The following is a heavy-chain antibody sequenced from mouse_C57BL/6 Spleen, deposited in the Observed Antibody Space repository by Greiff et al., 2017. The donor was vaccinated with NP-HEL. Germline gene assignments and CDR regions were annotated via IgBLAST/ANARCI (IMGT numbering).Heavy chain of an antibody. CDR1: GFTFSDYG. CDR2: ISSGSSTI. V-gene: IGHV5-17*01. Sequence: DVHLVESGGGLVKPGGSLKLSCAASGFTFSDYGMHWVRQAPEKGLEWVAYISSGSSTIYYADTVKGRFTISRDNAKNTLFLQMTSLRSEDTAMYYCASMITAAMDYWGQGTSVTVSS. CDR3: ASMITAAMDY. D-gene: IGHD2-4*01. J-gene: IGHJ4*01.